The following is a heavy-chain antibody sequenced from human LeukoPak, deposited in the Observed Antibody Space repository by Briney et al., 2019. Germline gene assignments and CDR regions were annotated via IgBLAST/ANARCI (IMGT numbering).Heavy chain of an antibody. J-gene: IGHJ3*02. Sequence: GGSLRLSCAASGFTFSSYSMNWVRQAPGKGLERVSYISSSSSTIYYADSVKGRFNISRDNAKNSLYLQMNSLRAEDTAVYYCAREGPSITMVRGAHDAFDNWGQGTMVAVSS. CDR1: GFTFSSYS. CDR3: AREGPSITMVRGAHDAFDN. V-gene: IGHV3-48*01. D-gene: IGHD3-10*01. CDR2: ISSSSSTI.